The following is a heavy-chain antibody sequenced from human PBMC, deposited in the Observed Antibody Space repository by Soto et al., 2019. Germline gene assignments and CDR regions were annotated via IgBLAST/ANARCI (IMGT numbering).Heavy chain of an antibody. V-gene: IGHV3-33*01. CDR3: ARDRTYYYDSSGYYHDAFDI. Sequence: GGSLRLSCAASGFTFSSYGMHWVRQAPGKGLEWVAVIWYDGSNKYYADSVKGRFTISRDNSKNTLYLQMNSLRAEDTAVYYCARDRTYYYDSSGYYHDAFDIWGQGTMVTVSS. CDR1: GFTFSSYG. J-gene: IGHJ3*02. D-gene: IGHD3-22*01. CDR2: IWYDGSNK.